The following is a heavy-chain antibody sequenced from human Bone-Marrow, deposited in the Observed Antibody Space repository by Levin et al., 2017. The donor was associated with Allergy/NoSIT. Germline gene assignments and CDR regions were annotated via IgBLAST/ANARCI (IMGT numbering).Heavy chain of an antibody. CDR1: PFTFNKYA. CDR3: AKNRLYPVGDVDY. Sequence: GGSLRLSCAASPFTFNKYAMAWVRQAPGKGLEWVSAISGSGGSTYYADSVKGRFTISRDNSKNTLYLQMNSLTAEDTAVYYCAKNRLYPVGDVDYWGQGTLVIVSS. V-gene: IGHV3-23*01. D-gene: IGHD3-16*01. CDR2: ISGSGGST. J-gene: IGHJ4*02.